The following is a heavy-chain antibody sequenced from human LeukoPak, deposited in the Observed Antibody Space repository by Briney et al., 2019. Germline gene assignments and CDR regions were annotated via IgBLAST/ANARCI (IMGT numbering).Heavy chain of an antibody. V-gene: IGHV1-2*02. CDR2: INPKNGDT. CDR3: ARDGRLRNGYDNFYI. D-gene: IGHD5-18*01. Sequence: ASVKVSCKASGYSFSGFYINWVRQAPGQGLEWMGWINPKNGDTHYAQDFLGRVTMTRDTSISTAYMELSRLTSDDTAVYYCARDGRLRNGYDNFYIWGQGTLVTVSS. J-gene: IGHJ4*02. CDR1: GYSFSGFY.